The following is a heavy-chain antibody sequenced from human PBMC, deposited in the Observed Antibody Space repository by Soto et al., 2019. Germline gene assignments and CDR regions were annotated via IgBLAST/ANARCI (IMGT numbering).Heavy chain of an antibody. V-gene: IGHV4-30-4*01. D-gene: IGHD3-3*01. Sequence: SETLSLTCTVSGGSISSGDYYWSWIRQPPGKGLEWIGYIYYSGSTYYNPSLKSRVTISVDTAKNQFSLKLSSVTAADTAVYYCARESQTRSIFGVVTEPYYFDYWGQGTLVTVSS. CDR1: GGSISSGDYY. J-gene: IGHJ4*02. CDR3: ARESQTRSIFGVVTEPYYFDY. CDR2: IYYSGST.